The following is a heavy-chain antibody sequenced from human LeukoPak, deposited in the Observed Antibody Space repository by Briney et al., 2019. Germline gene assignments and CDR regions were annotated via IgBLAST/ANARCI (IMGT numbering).Heavy chain of an antibody. Sequence: GGSLRLSCAASRFTFSSYWMSWVRQAPGEGLEWVANIKQDGSEKYYVDSVKGRFTISRDNAKNSLYLQMNSLRAEDTAVYYCARVRKTNPDDDFWSGYYYYYGMDVWGQGTTVTVSS. J-gene: IGHJ6*02. D-gene: IGHD3-3*01. CDR2: IKQDGSEK. V-gene: IGHV3-7*03. CDR1: RFTFSSYW. CDR3: ARVRKTNPDDDFWSGYYYYYGMDV.